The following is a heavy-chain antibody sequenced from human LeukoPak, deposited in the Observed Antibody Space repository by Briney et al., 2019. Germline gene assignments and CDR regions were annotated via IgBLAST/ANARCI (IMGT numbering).Heavy chain of an antibody. CDR3: AREDTYYYDSSGVFDY. D-gene: IGHD3-22*01. J-gene: IGHJ4*02. CDR1: GGSISSGDYY. CDR2: IYYSGST. V-gene: IGHV4-30-4*01. Sequence: SETLSLTCTVSGGSISSGDYYWSWIRQPPGKGLEWIGYIYYSGSTYYNPSLKSRVPISVDTSKNQFSLKLSSVTAADTAVYYCAREDTYYYDSSGVFDYWGQGTLVTVSS.